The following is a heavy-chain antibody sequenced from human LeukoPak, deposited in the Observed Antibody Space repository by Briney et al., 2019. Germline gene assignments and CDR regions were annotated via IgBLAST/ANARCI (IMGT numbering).Heavy chain of an antibody. Sequence: PSETLSLTCFVTGGSNSYYYWSWIRQPAGKGLEWIGRLYTSGSTDYNPSLKSRVTMSVDTSKNQFSLKLRSVTAADTAVYYCARGTVTTLFDYWGQGTLVTVSS. J-gene: IGHJ4*02. CDR2: LYTSGST. D-gene: IGHD4-17*01. CDR1: GGSNSYYY. CDR3: ARGTVTTLFDY. V-gene: IGHV4-4*07.